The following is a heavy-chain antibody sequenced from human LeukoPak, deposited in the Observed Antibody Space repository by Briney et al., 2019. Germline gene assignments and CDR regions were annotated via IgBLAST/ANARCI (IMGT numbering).Heavy chain of an antibody. CDR1: GFTFSSYA. Sequence: GGSLRLSCAASGFTFSSYAMSWVRQAPGKGLEWVSAISGSGGSTYYADSVKGRFTISRDNSKNTMYLQMTRLRAEDTAVYYCAKRVAGNGPGYWGQGTLVTVSS. CDR3: AKRVAGNGPGY. D-gene: IGHD2-8*01. CDR2: ISGSGGST. J-gene: IGHJ4*02. V-gene: IGHV3-23*01.